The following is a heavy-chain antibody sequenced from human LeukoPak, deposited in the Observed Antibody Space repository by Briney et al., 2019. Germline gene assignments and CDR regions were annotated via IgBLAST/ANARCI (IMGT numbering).Heavy chain of an antibody. J-gene: IGHJ4*02. CDR3: ARGYGSGSRGYYFDY. CDR2: INHSGST. CDR1: GGSFSGYY. Sequence: SETLSLTCAVYGGSFSGYYWSWIRQPPGKGLEWIGEINHSGSTNYNPSLKSRATISVDTSKNQFSLKLSPVTAADTAVYYCARGYGSGSRGYYFDYWGQGTLVTVSS. D-gene: IGHD3-10*01. V-gene: IGHV4-34*01.